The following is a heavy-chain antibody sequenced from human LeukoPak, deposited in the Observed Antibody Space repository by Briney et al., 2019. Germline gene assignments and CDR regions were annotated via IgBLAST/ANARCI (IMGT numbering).Heavy chain of an antibody. J-gene: IGHJ5*02. Sequence: SGGSLRLSCAASGFTFSSYSMNWVRQAPGKGLEWVSYISSSSSTIYYADSVKGRFTISRDNAKNSLYLQMNSLRAEDTAVYYCAKGGAARPILSRHHNWFDPWGQGTLVTVSS. CDR2: ISSSSSTI. V-gene: IGHV3-48*04. CDR3: AKGGAARPILSRHHNWFDP. D-gene: IGHD6-6*01. CDR1: GFTFSSYS.